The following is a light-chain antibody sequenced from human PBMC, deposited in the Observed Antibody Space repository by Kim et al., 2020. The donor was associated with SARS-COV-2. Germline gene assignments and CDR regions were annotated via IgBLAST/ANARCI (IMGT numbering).Light chain of an antibody. CDR1: SSNIGTNY. V-gene: IGLV1-47*01. CDR2: RKT. J-gene: IGLJ3*02. Sequence: QPVLTQPPSASGTPGQRVTISCSGSSSNIGTNYVYWYQQLPGTAPKLLIYRKTLRPTGVPDRFSGSKSGTSASLAISGLRSEDEADYYCAVWDDSLSCWVFGGGTQLTFL. CDR3: AVWDDSLSCWV.